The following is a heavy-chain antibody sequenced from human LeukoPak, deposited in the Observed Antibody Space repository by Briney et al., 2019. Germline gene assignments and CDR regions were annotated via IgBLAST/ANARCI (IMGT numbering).Heavy chain of an antibody. V-gene: IGHV3-30-3*01. J-gene: IGHJ4*02. Sequence: PGGSLRLSCAASGFTFSSYAMHWVRQAPGKGLEWVAVISYDGSNKYYADSGKGRFTISRDNSKNTLYLQMNSLRAEDTAVYYCARGGGATINWFDYWGQGTLVTVSS. CDR2: ISYDGSNK. CDR3: ARGGGATINWFDY. D-gene: IGHD1-26*01. CDR1: GFTFSSYA.